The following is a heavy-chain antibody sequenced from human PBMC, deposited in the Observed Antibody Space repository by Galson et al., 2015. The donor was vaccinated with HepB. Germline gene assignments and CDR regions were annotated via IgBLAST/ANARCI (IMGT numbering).Heavy chain of an antibody. CDR2: ISGSGGST. D-gene: IGHD5-24*01. Sequence: SLRLSCAASGFTFSSYAMSWVRQAPGKGLEWVSAISGSGGSTYYADSVKGRFTISRDNSKNTLYLQMNSLRAEDTAVYYCAKDIVGWSRDGYNYRYCGMDVWGQGTTVTVSS. J-gene: IGHJ6*02. V-gene: IGHV3-23*01. CDR1: GFTFSSYA. CDR3: AKDIVGWSRDGYNYRYCGMDV.